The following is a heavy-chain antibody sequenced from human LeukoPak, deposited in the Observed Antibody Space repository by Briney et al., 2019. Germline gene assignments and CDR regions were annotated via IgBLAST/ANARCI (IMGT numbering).Heavy chain of an antibody. CDR3: ARDRENSGSYYRD. D-gene: IGHD1-26*01. J-gene: IGHJ4*02. Sequence: SVKVSCKASGGTFSSYAISWVRQAPGRGLEWMGRIIPIFGIASYAQKFQGRVTITADKSTSTAYMELSSLRSEDTAVYYCARDRENSGSYYRDWGQGTLVTVSS. V-gene: IGHV1-69*04. CDR1: GGTFSSYA. CDR2: IIPIFGIA.